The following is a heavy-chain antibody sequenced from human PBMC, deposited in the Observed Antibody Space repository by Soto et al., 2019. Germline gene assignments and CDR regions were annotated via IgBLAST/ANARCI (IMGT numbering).Heavy chain of an antibody. CDR2: IYYTGST. CDR3: ARRAGNWFDP. J-gene: IGHJ5*02. Sequence: QVQLQESGPGLVKPSQTLSLTCVVSGGSISSGGYYWTWIRQHPGKGLEWIGYIYYTGSTYYNPSLTRRVTIAVDTSKNLLARKLSSGTAADTAVYYWARRAGNWFDPWGQGTLVTVSS. CDR1: GGSISSGGYY. V-gene: IGHV4-31*11.